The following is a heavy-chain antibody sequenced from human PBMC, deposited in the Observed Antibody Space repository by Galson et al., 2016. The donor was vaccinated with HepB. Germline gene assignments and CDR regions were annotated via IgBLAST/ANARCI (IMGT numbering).Heavy chain of an antibody. V-gene: IGHV1-18*04. D-gene: IGHD3-22*01. Sequence: SVKVSCKASGYTFTSYGISWVRQAPGQGLEWMGWISAYNGNTNYAQKLQGRVTMTTDTSTSTAYMELRSLRSDDTAVDYCARDKKWYYYDSSGGWFDPWGQGTLVTVSS. J-gene: IGHJ5*02. CDR1: GYTFTSYG. CDR2: ISAYNGNT. CDR3: ARDKKWYYYDSSGGWFDP.